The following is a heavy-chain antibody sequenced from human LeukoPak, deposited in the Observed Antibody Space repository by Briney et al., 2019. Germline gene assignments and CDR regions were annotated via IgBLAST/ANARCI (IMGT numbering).Heavy chain of an antibody. CDR3: APLPPAGSGSFDY. J-gene: IGHJ4*02. D-gene: IGHD3-10*01. V-gene: IGHV3-30*02. Sequence: GGSLRLSCAASGFTFSTYAMSWVRQAPGKGLEWVAFIRYDGSNKYYADSVKGRFTISRDNSKNTLYLQMNSLRAEDTAVYYCAPLPPAGSGSFDYWGQGTLVTVSS. CDR1: GFTFSTYA. CDR2: IRYDGSNK.